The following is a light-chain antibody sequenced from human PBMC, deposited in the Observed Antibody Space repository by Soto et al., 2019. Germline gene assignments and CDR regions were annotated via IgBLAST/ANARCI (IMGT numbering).Light chain of an antibody. Sequence: QSALTQPASVSGSPGQSITISCTETNSDVGSFNLVSWYQQRPGKAPKLMIYEGTKRPSGVSDRFSGSKSGNTASLTVSGLQAEDEADYFCCSYARTSPYVVFGGGTQLTVL. CDR2: EGT. V-gene: IGLV2-23*01. CDR1: NSDVGSFNL. CDR3: CSYARTSPYVV. J-gene: IGLJ2*01.